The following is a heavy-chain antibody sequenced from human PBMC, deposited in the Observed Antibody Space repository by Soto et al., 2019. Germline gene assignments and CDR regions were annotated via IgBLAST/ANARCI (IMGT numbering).Heavy chain of an antibody. CDR1: GGSIRSYY. D-gene: IGHD1-26*01. CDR3: ARRYGSALDY. V-gene: IGHV4-59*08. Sequence: QVQLQESGPGLVKPSETLSLTCTVSGGSIRSYYWSWIRQPPGKGLEWIGYIYYSGSTNYNPSLKSRVTISVDTAKNQFSLKLSSVTAADTAVYYCARRYGSALDYWGPGTLVTVSS. CDR2: IYYSGST. J-gene: IGHJ4*02.